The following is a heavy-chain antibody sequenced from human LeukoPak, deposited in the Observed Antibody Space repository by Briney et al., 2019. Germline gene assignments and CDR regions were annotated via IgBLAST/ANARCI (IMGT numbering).Heavy chain of an antibody. CDR3: ARHWYYDYVWGSYPDNYFDY. D-gene: IGHD3-16*02. Sequence: SETLSLTCAAYGGSFSGYYWSWICQPPGKGLEWIGEINHSGSTNYNPSLKSRVTISVDTSKNQFSLKLSSVTAADTAVYYCARHWYYDYVWGSYPDNYFDYWGQGTLVTVSS. CDR2: INHSGST. CDR1: GGSFSGYY. V-gene: IGHV4-34*01. J-gene: IGHJ4*02.